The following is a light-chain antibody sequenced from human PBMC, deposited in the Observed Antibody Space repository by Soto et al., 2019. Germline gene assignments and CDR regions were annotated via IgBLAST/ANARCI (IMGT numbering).Light chain of an antibody. Sequence: EIVLTQSPATLSLSPGERATLPCRASQSVSSYLAWYQQKPGQAPRLLIYDASNRATGIPDRFSGSGSGTDFTLNITRLEPEDSAVYYCLQHSGTSPKTFGQGTKVDIK. CDR1: QSVSSY. V-gene: IGKV3-11*01. CDR2: DAS. J-gene: IGKJ1*01. CDR3: LQHSGTSPKT.